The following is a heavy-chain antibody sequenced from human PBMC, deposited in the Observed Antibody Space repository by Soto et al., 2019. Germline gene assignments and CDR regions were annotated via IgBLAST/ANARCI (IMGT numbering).Heavy chain of an antibody. CDR3: AKESIARGYSGYDVKLDY. CDR2: ISGSGGST. CDR1: GFTFSSYA. Sequence: PGGSLRLSCAASGFTFSSYAMSWVRQAPGKGLEWVSAISGSGGSTYYADSVKGRFTISRDNSKNTLYLQMNSLRAEDTAVYYCAKESIARGYSGYDVKLDYWGQGTLVTVSS. J-gene: IGHJ4*02. V-gene: IGHV3-23*01. D-gene: IGHD5-12*01.